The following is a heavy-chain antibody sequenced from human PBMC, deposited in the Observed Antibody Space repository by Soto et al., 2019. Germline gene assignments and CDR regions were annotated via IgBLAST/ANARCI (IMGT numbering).Heavy chain of an antibody. CDR1: GSTFTSYV. J-gene: IGHJ4*02. Sequence: QVQLVQSGAEVKKPGASVKVSCKASGSTFTSYVISWVRQAPGQGLEWMGWISAYNGNTNYAQKLQGRVTMTTDTSRSTAYMDLRSLRSDDTAVYYCARGPHFGDYGYATDYCFDYWGQGTLVTVSS. V-gene: IGHV1-18*01. D-gene: IGHD4-17*01. CDR3: ARGPHFGDYGYATDYCFDY. CDR2: ISAYNGNT.